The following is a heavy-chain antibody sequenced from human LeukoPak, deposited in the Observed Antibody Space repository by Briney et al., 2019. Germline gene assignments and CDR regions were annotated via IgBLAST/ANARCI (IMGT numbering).Heavy chain of an antibody. Sequence: GGSLRLSCAASGFTFSSYSMTWVRQAPGKGLEWVSYISSSSSTIYYADSVKGRFTISRDNAKNSLYLQMNSLRAEDTAVYYCAREGVMITFGGVIVGSFDYWGQGTLVTVSS. CDR1: GFTFSSYS. V-gene: IGHV3-48*01. D-gene: IGHD3-16*02. CDR2: ISSSSSTI. CDR3: AREGVMITFGGVIVGSFDY. J-gene: IGHJ4*02.